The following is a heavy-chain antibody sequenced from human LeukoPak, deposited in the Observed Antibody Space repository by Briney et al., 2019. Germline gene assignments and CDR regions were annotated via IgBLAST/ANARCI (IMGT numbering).Heavy chain of an antibody. CDR1: GFTFSSYA. CDR2: ISGSGGST. CDR3: AKDSNYYDSSGYYYKRLHDAFDI. Sequence: GGSLRLSCAASGFTFSSYAMSWVRQAPGKGLEWVSAISGSGGSTYYADSVKGRFTISRDNSKNTPYLQMNSLRAEDTAVYYCAKDSNYYDSSGYYYKRLHDAFDIWGQGTMVTVSS. V-gene: IGHV3-23*01. D-gene: IGHD3-22*01. J-gene: IGHJ3*02.